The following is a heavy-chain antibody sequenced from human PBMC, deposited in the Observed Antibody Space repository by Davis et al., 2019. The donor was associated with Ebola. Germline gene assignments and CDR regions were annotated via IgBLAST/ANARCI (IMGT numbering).Heavy chain of an antibody. V-gene: IGHV4-59*01. J-gene: IGHJ6*02. Sequence: MPSETLSLTCTVSGGSISSYYWSWIRQPPGKGLEWIAYIGDSGSTKYSPSLKSRVTISVDTSKNQFSLKLSSVTAADTAVYYCARDSVLGYGMDVWGQGTTVTVSS. CDR1: GGSISSYY. CDR2: IGDSGST. CDR3: ARDSVLGYGMDV. D-gene: IGHD5/OR15-5a*01.